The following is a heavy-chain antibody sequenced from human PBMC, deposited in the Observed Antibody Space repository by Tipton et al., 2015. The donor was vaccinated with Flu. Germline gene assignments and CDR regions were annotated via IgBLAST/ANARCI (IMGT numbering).Heavy chain of an antibody. D-gene: IGHD3-10*01. CDR1: GGSISTYY. Sequence: TLSLTCTVSGGSISTYYWGWIRQPPGRGLEWVGSIYYTGYPYHNRSLKSRLAMSIDTSKSQFSLRLSSMTAADTAVYYCAKILFGWVESWAQGTLVTVSS. V-gene: IGHV4-59*04. J-gene: IGHJ5*01. CDR2: IYYTGYP. CDR3: AKILFGWVES.